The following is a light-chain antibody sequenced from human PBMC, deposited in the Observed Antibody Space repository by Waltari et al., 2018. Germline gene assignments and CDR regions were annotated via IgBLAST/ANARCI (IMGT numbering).Light chain of an antibody. V-gene: IGLV2-14*01. CDR1: SSDVGGHPY. CDR3: SSYSSVTNVV. J-gene: IGLJ2*01. CDR2: DVR. Sequence: QSALTQPASVSGSPGQSITISCTGTSSDVGGHPYVSWYQQHPGEAPKLIIYDVRSRPSGVSPRFSASRSGNPASLTISGLRTEDEADYYCSSYSSVTNVVFGGGTKLTVL.